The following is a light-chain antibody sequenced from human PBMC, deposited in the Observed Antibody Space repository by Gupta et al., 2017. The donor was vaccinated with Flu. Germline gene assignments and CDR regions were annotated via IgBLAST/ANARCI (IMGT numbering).Light chain of an antibody. V-gene: IGKV3-20*01. Sequence: EIVLTQSPGTLSLSPGERSTLSCRASQSVSSSYLAWYQQKPGQAPRLLIYGTSSRATGFPDRFSGSGSGTEFTLTISRREPEDFAVYYCQHQRFSPCTFGQGTKLDIK. CDR3: QHQRFSPCT. J-gene: IGKJ2*02. CDR2: GTS. CDR1: QSVSSSY.